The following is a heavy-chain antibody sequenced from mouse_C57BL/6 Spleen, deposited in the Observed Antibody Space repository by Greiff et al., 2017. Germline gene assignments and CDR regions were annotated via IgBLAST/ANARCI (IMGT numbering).Heavy chain of an antibody. J-gene: IGHJ4*01. CDR2: ISYDGSN. V-gene: IGHV3-6*01. CDR1: GYSITSGYY. Sequence: ESGPGLVKPSQSLSLTCSVTGYSITSGYYWNWIRQFPGNKLEWMGYISYDGSNNYNPSLKNRISITRDTSKNQFFLKLNSVTTEDTATDYCAREIGSGPPIGMECWGQGTSVTVAS. CDR3: AREIGSGPPIGMEC. D-gene: IGHD1-1*01.